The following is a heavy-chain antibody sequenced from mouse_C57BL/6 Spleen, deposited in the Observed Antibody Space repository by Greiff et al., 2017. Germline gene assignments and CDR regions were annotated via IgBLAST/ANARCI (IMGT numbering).Heavy chain of an antibody. J-gene: IGHJ3*01. D-gene: IGHD5-5*01. CDR2: IDPETGGT. CDR1: GYTFTDYE. V-gene: IGHV1-15*01. Sequence: QVHVKQSGAELVRPGASVTLSCKASGYTFTDYEMHWVKQTPVHGLEWIGAIDPETGGTAYNQKFKGKAILTADKSSSTAYMELRSLTSEDSAVYYCTRDYHWGQGTLVTVSA. CDR3: TRDYH.